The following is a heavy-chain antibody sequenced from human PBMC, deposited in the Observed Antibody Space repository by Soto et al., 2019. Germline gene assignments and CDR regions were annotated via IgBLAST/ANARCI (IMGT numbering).Heavy chain of an antibody. J-gene: IGHJ4*02. D-gene: IGHD3-10*01. Sequence: QVQLVQSGAEVKKPGSSVKVSCKASGGTFSSYAISWVRQAPGQGREWMGGIIPIFGTANYAQKFQGRVTITADESTSTAYMELSSLRSEDTAVYYCARVGNYYGSGSRYYFDYWGQGTLVTVSS. CDR1: GGTFSSYA. V-gene: IGHV1-69*01. CDR2: IIPIFGTA. CDR3: ARVGNYYGSGSRYYFDY.